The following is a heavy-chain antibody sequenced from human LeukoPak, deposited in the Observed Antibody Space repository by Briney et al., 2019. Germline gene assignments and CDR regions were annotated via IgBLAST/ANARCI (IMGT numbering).Heavy chain of an antibody. V-gene: IGHV3-23*01. D-gene: IGHD2/OR15-2a*01. CDR1: GFTFSNYA. CDR2: IVGGGGST. J-gene: IGHJ4*02. Sequence: GGSLRVSCAASGFTFSNYAMSWVRQAPGKGLEWVSVIVGGGGSTYYGDSVKGRFTISRDNSKNTLYLEMNSLRAEDTAVYYCAKSRHDSYYYYFDYWGQGALVTVST. CDR3: AKSRHDSYYYYFDY.